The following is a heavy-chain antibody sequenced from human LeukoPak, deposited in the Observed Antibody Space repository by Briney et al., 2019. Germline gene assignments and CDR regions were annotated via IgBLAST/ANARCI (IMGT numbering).Heavy chain of an antibody. Sequence: SETLSLTCTVSGGSISSGSYYWSWIRQPAGKGLEWIGRIYTSGSTNYNPSLKSRVTISVDTSKNQFSLKLSSVTAADTAAYYCARVRGYCSGGSCYSSPYYFDYWGQGTLVTVSS. V-gene: IGHV4-61*02. CDR2: IYTSGST. J-gene: IGHJ4*02. CDR1: GGSISSGSYY. D-gene: IGHD2-15*01. CDR3: ARVRGYCSGGSCYSSPYYFDY.